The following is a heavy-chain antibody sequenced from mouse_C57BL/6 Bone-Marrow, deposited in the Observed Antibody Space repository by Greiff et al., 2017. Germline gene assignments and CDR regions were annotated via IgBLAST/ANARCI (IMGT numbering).Heavy chain of an antibody. Sequence: QVQLKQPGAELVRPGTSVKVSCKASGYAFTNYLIEWVKQRPGQGLEWIGVINPGSGGTNYNEKFKGKATLTADKSSSTAYMQLSSLTSEDSAVYFCATQLGPWFAYWGQGTLVTVSA. V-gene: IGHV1-54*01. CDR3: ATQLGPWFAY. J-gene: IGHJ3*01. CDR1: GYAFTNYL. CDR2: INPGSGGT. D-gene: IGHD4-1*02.